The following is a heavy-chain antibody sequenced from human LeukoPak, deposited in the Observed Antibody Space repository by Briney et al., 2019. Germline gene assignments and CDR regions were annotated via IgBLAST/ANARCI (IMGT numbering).Heavy chain of an antibody. CDR1: GYTFTSYD. J-gene: IGHJ4*02. CDR3: ARKPPFRGYYFDY. Sequence: ASVKVSCKASGYTFTSYDINWVRQATGQGLEWMGWMNPNSGNTGYAQKFQGRVTMTRNTSISTAYMELSSLRSEDTAVYYCARKPPFRGYYFDYWGQGTLVTVSS. D-gene: IGHD3-16*01. V-gene: IGHV1-8*01. CDR2: MNPNSGNT.